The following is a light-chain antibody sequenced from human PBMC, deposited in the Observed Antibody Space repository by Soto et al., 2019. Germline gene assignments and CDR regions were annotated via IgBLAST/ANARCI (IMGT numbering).Light chain of an antibody. CDR2: RAS. J-gene: IGKJ4*01. V-gene: IGKV1-5*01. Sequence: DIQLTQSTSTLSAFLGDRVTITCRASQNVNTWVAWYQQKPGKAPNLLIHRASTLESGVPSRFSGSGSGTEFTLTISRLQPDDSATYFCQQYQSYSSFAGGTKVEIK. CDR3: QQYQSYSS. CDR1: QNVNTW.